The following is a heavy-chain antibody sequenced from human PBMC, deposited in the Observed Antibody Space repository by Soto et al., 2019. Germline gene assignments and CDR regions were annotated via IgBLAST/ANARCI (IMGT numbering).Heavy chain of an antibody. CDR2: ISPGHSYT. CDR1: GYGFINYW. V-gene: IGHV5-51*01. D-gene: IGHD3-3*01. CDR3: ARWRGAYHYGMCYFAQ. J-gene: IGHJ4*02. Sequence: GEPLKICCKVSGYGFINYWIGWVRKKPGNRLDCLGIISPGHSYTRYSPSFQPQLTISADKSIRTAYLQWSTLKASDTAMYYCARWRGAYHYGMCYFAQLRQGTLVTVSS.